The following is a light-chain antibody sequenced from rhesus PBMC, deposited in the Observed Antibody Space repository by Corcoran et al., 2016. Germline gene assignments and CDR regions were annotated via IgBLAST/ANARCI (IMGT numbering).Light chain of an antibody. CDR1: QSISSW. Sequence: DIQMTQSPSSLSASVGDTVTITCRASQSISSWVDWYQQKPGKAPKLLNYKGSSLQSGVPSRLSGSGSVTDFTLTISSLQPEGFATYYCLQYSRSPYSSGQGTKVEIK. J-gene: IGKJ2*01. CDR2: KGS. CDR3: LQYSRSPYS. V-gene: IGKV1-22*01.